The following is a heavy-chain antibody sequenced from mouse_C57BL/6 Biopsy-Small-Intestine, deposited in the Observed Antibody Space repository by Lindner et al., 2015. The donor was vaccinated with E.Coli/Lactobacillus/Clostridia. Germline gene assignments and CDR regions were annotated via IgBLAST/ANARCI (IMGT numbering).Heavy chain of an antibody. CDR3: ARRLITTVVGHYYYSMDY. Sequence: VQLQESGGGLVKPGGSLKLSCAASGFTFRDYGMHWVRQAPEKGLEWVAYISSGSSNIYYADTVKGRFTISRDNAKNNLFLQMTSLRSEDTAMYYCARRLITTVVGHYYYSMDYWGQGTSVTVSS. D-gene: IGHD1-1*01. J-gene: IGHJ4*01. CDR1: GFTFRDYG. V-gene: IGHV5-17*01. CDR2: ISSGSSNI.